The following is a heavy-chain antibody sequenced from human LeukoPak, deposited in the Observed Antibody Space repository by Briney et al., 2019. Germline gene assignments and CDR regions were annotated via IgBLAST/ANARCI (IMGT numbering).Heavy chain of an antibody. V-gene: IGHV4-39*07. D-gene: IGHD3-22*01. CDR3: ARDSSGFYYARMLNY. CDR1: GGSIRSSGYY. Sequence: SETLSLTCAVSGGSIRSSGYYWAWIRQPPGKGLEWIGSVYYNGDTYYNPSLKSRVTISVDTSKNQFSLKLNSVTAADTAVYYCARDSSGFYYARMLNYWGQGTLVTVSS. CDR2: VYYNGDT. J-gene: IGHJ4*02.